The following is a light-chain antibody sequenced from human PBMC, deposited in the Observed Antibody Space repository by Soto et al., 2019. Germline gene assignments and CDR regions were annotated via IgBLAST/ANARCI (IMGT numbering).Light chain of an antibody. J-gene: IGLJ3*02. V-gene: IGLV2-11*01. CDR2: DVT. Sequence: QSALAQPRSVSGSPGQSGTISCTGTSSDVGAYDFVSWYQQLPGKAPKLMIFDVTKRTSGVPDRFSGSKSGNSASLTISGLHAEDEADYYCCSYAGSYNLGVFGGGTKLTVL. CDR3: CSYAGSYNLGV. CDR1: SSDVGAYDF.